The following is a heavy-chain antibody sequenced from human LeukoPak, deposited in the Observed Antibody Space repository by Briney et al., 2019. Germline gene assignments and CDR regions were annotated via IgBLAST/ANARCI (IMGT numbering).Heavy chain of an antibody. CDR2: MNPNSGNT. V-gene: IGHV1-8*01. J-gene: IGHJ4*02. CDR3: ARGKNYYDSSGLDY. Sequence: GASVKVSCKASGYTFASYDISWVRQATGQGLEWMGWMNPNSGNTGYAQKFQGRVTMTRNTSISTAYMELSSLRSEDTAVYYCARGKNYYDSSGLDYWGQGTLVTVSS. CDR1: GYTFASYD. D-gene: IGHD3-22*01.